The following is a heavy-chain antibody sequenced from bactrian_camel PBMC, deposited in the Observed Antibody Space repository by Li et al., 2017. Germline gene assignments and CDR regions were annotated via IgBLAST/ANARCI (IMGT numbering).Heavy chain of an antibody. CDR1: PLTWVC. J-gene: IGHJ4*01. D-gene: IGHD1*01. Sequence: HVQLVESGGGSVQAGGSLRLSCAASPLTWVCMAWFRQAPGKEREGVAVIPTRGGIVEYADSVKGRFTISQDTAKRGMYLQMNSLKPDDTAMYYCAARACGGLTLFHGLYNYWGQGTQVTVS. V-gene: IGHV3S63*01. CDR2: IPTRGGIV. CDR3: AARACGGLTLFHGLYNY.